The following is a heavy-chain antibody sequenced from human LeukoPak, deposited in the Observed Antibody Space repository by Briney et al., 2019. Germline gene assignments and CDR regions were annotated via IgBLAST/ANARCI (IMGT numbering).Heavy chain of an antibody. J-gene: IGHJ6*03. CDR3: ARDSRDCSGGSCYAYYYYMDV. Sequence: SVKVSCKASGGTFSSYAISWVRQAPGQGLEWMGGIIPIFGTANYAQKFQGRVTITADKSTSTAYMELSSLRSEDTAVYYCARDSRDCSGGSCYAYYYYMDVGGKGTTVTVSS. V-gene: IGHV1-69*06. CDR1: GGTFSSYA. D-gene: IGHD2-15*01. CDR2: IIPIFGTA.